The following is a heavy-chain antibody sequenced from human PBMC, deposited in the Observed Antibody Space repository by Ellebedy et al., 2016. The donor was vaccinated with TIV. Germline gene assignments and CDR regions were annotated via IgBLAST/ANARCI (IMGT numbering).Heavy chain of an antibody. CDR1: GGSISSSNW. CDR3: ASSPNLGLWFGEPIRGWFDP. V-gene: IGHV4-4*02. Sequence: SETLSLXXAVSGGSISSSNWWSWVRQPPGKGLEWIGEIYHSGSTNYNPSLKSRVTISVDKSKNQFSLKLSSVTAADTAVYYCASSPNLGLWFGEPIRGWFDPWGQGTLVTVSS. J-gene: IGHJ5*02. CDR2: IYHSGST. D-gene: IGHD3-10*01.